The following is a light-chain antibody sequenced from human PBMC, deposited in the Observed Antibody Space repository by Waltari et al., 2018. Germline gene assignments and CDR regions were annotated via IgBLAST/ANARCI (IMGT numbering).Light chain of an antibody. CDR2: KGN. CDR1: SGSLSPTSS. CDR3: SLYMGSGIWV. J-gene: IGLJ3*02. V-gene: IGLV8-61*01. Sequence: TVVTQEPSLSVSPGGTVTLTCTLSSGSLSPTSSATWYQQTPGQAPRTLVYKGNSRSSGVPDRFSGSILGNKAALTITGAQADDECDYYCSLYMGSGIWVFGGGTKLTVL.